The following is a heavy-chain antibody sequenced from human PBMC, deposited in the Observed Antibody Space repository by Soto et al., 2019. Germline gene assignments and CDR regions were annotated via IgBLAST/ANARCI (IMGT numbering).Heavy chain of an antibody. V-gene: IGHV1-18*04. CDR1: GYTFTSYG. D-gene: IGHD5-18*01. J-gene: IGHJ5*02. Sequence: QVQLVQSGAEVKKPGASVKVSCKASGYTFTSYGLRWVRQAPGPGLEWMGWISGYNGNTNYAQKLQGRVPMTTDTSTSTAYMELRSLRSDDTAVYYCVRLWDTAMVHDWFDPWGQGTLVTVSS. CDR2: ISGYNGNT. CDR3: VRLWDTAMVHDWFDP.